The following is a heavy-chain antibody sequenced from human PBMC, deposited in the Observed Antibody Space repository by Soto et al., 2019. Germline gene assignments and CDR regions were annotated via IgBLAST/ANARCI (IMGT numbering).Heavy chain of an antibody. CDR2: INPSGGST. Sequence: ASVEVSCKXSGYTFTSYYMHWVRQAPGQGLEWMGIINPSGGSTSYAQKFQGRVTMTRDTSTSTVYMELSSLRSEDTAVYYCARDRATRWGDSSGYYEYYFDYWGQGTLVTVSS. D-gene: IGHD3-22*01. CDR3: ARDRATRWGDSSGYYEYYFDY. J-gene: IGHJ4*02. V-gene: IGHV1-46*01. CDR1: GYTFTSYY.